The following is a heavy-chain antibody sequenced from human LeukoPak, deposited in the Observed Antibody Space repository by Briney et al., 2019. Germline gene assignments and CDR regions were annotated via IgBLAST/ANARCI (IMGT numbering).Heavy chain of an antibody. CDR2: ISAYNGNT. CDR1: GYTFTSYG. D-gene: IGHD5-12*01. CDR3: ARVGYSGYDSVYYYYYMDV. Sequence: ASLKLSCTASGYTFTSYGISWVRRAPGQGLEWMGWISAYNGNTNYAQKLRGRVTMTTDTSTSTAYMELRSLRSDDTAVYYCARVGYSGYDSVYYYYYMDVWGKGTTVTVSS. V-gene: IGHV1-18*01. J-gene: IGHJ6*03.